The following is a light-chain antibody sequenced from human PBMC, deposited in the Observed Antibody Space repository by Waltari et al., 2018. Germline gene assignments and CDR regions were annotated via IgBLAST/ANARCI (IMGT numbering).Light chain of an antibody. J-gene: IGKJ1*01. CDR2: GAS. V-gene: IGKV3-20*01. CDR3: QQHVSLPAT. CDR1: QSVSRY. Sequence: EIVLTQSPGTLSFSQGERATLSCRASQSVSRYLAWYQQKPGQAPRLLIYGASTRATGIPDRFSGSGSGTDFSLTISRLDPEDFAVYFCQQHVSLPATFGQGTKVEIK.